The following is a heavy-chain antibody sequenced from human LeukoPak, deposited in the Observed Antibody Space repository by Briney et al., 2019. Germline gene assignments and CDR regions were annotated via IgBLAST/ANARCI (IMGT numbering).Heavy chain of an antibody. CDR3: ARDEELCSGGSCYSGEGLFDY. CDR1: GFTFSNYA. Sequence: GGSLRLSCAVSGFTFSNYAMSWVRQAPGKGLEWVSSISGSGYSTYYADSVKGRFTISRDSSKYTLYLQMNSLRAEDTAVYYCARDEELCSGGSCYSGEGLFDYWGQGTLVTVSS. D-gene: IGHD2-15*01. J-gene: IGHJ4*02. V-gene: IGHV3-23*01. CDR2: ISGSGYST.